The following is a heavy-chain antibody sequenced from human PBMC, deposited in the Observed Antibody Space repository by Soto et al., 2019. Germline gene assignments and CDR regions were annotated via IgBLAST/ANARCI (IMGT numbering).Heavy chain of an antibody. CDR3: ASPIAAAGFSDY. V-gene: IGHV3-30-3*01. J-gene: IGHJ4*02. Sequence: GSXRASCAASVFTFSSYAMDWVRQAPGKGLEWVAVISYDGSNKYYADSVKGRFTISRDNSKNTLYLQMNSLRAEDTAVYYCASPIAAAGFSDYWGQGTLVTVSS. CDR2: ISYDGSNK. D-gene: IGHD6-13*01. CDR1: VFTFSSYA.